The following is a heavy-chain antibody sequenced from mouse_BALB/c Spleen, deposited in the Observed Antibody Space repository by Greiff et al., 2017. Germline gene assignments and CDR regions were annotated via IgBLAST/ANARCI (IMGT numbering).Heavy chain of an antibody. CDR2: ILPGSGST. Sequence: QVQLQQSGAELMKPGASVKISCKATGYTFSSYWIEWVKQRPGHGLEWIGEILPGSGSTNYNEKFKGKATFTADTSSNTAYMQLSSLTSEDSAVYYCARGNDYDEGTWFAYWGQGTLVTVSA. V-gene: IGHV1-9*01. J-gene: IGHJ3*01. D-gene: IGHD2-4*01. CDR3: ARGNDYDEGTWFAY. CDR1: GYTFSSYW.